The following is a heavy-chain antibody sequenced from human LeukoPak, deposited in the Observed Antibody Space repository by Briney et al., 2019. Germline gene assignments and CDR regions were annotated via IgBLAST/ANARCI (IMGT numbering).Heavy chain of an antibody. CDR2: ISGSGGST. Sequence: QTGGSLRLSCAASGFTFSSYAMSWVRQAPGKGLEWVSAISGSGGSTYYADSVKGRFTISRDNSKNTLYLQMNSLRAEDTAVHYCAKVKHYDLWSGPTHFDYWGRGTLVTVSS. J-gene: IGHJ4*02. CDR1: GFTFSSYA. V-gene: IGHV3-23*01. D-gene: IGHD3-3*01. CDR3: AKVKHYDLWSGPTHFDY.